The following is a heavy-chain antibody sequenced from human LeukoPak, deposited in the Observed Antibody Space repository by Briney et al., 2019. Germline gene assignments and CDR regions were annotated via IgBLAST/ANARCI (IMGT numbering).Heavy chain of an antibody. CDR3: AEIGSYLSRGDP. V-gene: IGHV4-39*07. J-gene: IGHJ5*02. D-gene: IGHD1-26*01. CDR1: GGSISSSSYY. CDR2: IYYSGST. Sequence: SETLSLTCTVSGGSISSSSYYWGWIRQPPGKGLEWIGSIYYSGSTYYYPSLKSRVTISIDTSKNQFSLKLSSVTAADTAVYYCAEIGSYLSRGDPWGQGTLVTVSS.